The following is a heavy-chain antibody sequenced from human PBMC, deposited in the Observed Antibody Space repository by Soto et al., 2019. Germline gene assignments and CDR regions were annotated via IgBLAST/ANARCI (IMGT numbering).Heavy chain of an antibody. CDR2: IWYDGSNK. CDR1: GFTFSSYG. V-gene: IGHV3-33*01. Sequence: QVQLVESGGGVVQPGRSLRLSCAASGFTFSSYGMHWVRQAPGKGLEWVAVIWYDGSNKYYADSVKGRFTISRDNSKNPLYLQMNSLRAEDTAVYYCARGDEAGAFDIWGQGTMVTVSS. CDR3: ARGDEAGAFDI. D-gene: IGHD6-13*01. J-gene: IGHJ3*02.